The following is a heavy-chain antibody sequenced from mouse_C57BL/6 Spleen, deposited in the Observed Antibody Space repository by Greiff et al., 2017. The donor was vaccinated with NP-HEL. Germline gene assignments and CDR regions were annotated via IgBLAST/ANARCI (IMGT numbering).Heavy chain of an antibody. CDR2: ISYDGSN. J-gene: IGHJ4*01. Sequence: DVKLQESGPGLVKPSQSLSLTCSVTGYSITSGYYWNWIRQFPGNKLEWMGYISYDGSNNYNPSLKNRISITRYTSKNQFLLKLNSVTTEDTATYYSARDATVVAFYAMDYWGQGTSVTVSS. CDR1: GYSITSGYY. D-gene: IGHD1-1*01. CDR3: ARDATVVAFYAMDY. V-gene: IGHV3-6*01.